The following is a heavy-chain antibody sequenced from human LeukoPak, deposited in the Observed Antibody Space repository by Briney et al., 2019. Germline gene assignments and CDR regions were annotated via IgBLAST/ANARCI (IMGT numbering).Heavy chain of an antibody. J-gene: IGHJ4*02. CDR2: IYYSGTT. V-gene: IGHV4-39*01. D-gene: IGHD3-22*01. Sequence: SETLSLTCTVSGGSISSTGYYWGWIRQPPGKGPEWIGIIYYSGTTYYNPSLKSRVTISVDTSKNQFSLKLGSVTAADTAVYYCARRPYDNSGYRNWGQGTLVTVSS. CDR1: GGSISSTGYY. CDR3: ARRPYDNSGYRN.